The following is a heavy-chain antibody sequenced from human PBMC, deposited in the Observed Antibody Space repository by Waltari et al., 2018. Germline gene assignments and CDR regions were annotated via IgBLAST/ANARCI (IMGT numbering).Heavy chain of an antibody. J-gene: IGHJ4*02. V-gene: IGHV3-48*03. CDR2: ISGSGSTI. CDR3: VVGFCSGGSCYSRDY. D-gene: IGHD2-15*01. CDR1: GFSFSDYE. Sequence: EVQLVESGGGLVQPGGSLRLSCAASGFSFSDYELNWVRQAAGKGLEWVSYISGSGSTIYYADSVKGRFTISRDNAKDSLYLEMSDLRVEDTALYYCVVGFCSGGSCYSRDYWGQGTLVTVSS.